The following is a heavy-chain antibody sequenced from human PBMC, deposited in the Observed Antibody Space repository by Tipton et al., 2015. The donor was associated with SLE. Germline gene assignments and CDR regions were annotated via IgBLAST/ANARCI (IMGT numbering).Heavy chain of an antibody. V-gene: IGHV4-34*01. Sequence: TLSLTCAVYGGSFSGYYWSWIRQPPGKGLEWIGEINHSGSTNYNPSLKSRVTISVDTSKNQFSLKLSSVTAADTAVYYCARERTGTTGDRDYWGQGTLVTVSS. CDR1: GGSFSGYY. CDR3: ARERTGTTGDRDY. J-gene: IGHJ4*02. CDR2: INHSGST. D-gene: IGHD1-1*01.